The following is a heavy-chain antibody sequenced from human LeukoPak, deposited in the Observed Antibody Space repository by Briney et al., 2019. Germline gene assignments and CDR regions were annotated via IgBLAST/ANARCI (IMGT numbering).Heavy chain of an antibody. CDR1: GFTFSSYA. V-gene: IGHV3-23*01. D-gene: IGHD3-10*01. CDR2: ISGSGGST. Sequence: AGGSLRLSCAASGFTFSSYAMSWVRQAPGKGLEWVSAISGSGGSTYYADSVNGRFTISRDNSKNTLYPQMNSLRAEDTAVYYCAKDRAAFGGGPFSYFDYWGQGTLVTVSS. J-gene: IGHJ4*02. CDR3: AKDRAAFGGGPFSYFDY.